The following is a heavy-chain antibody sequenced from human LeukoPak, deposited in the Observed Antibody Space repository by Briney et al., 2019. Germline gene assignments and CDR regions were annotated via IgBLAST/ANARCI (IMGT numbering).Heavy chain of an antibody. CDR2: ISSSSSYI. Sequence: GGSLRLSCAASGFTFSSYSMNWVRQAPGKGLEWVSSISSSSSYIYYADSVKGRFTISRDNAKNSLYLQMNSLRAEDMAVYYCARARGTRVLETWGQGTLVTVSS. CDR3: ARARGTRVLET. D-gene: IGHD3-3*01. J-gene: IGHJ5*02. CDR1: GFTFSSYS. V-gene: IGHV3-21*01.